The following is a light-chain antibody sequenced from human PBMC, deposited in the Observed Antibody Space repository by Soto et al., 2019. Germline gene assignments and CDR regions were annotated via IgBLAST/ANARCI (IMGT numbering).Light chain of an antibody. Sequence: EIVLTQSPATLSLSPGERAILSCSASQSVVSYLAWYQQRPGQAPRLLMYDESTRATGIPARFTGSGSGTDFTLTISSLEPEDFAVYYCQQRSNWPWTFGQGTKVDIK. J-gene: IGKJ1*01. CDR2: DES. CDR3: QQRSNWPWT. V-gene: IGKV3-11*01. CDR1: QSVVSY.